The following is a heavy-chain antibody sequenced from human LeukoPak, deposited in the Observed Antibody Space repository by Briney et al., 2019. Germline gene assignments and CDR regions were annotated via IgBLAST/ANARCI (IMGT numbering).Heavy chain of an antibody. V-gene: IGHV4-59*01. J-gene: IGHJ4*02. CDR2: SYRSGGT. D-gene: IGHD6-19*01. Sequence: SETLSLTCTVSGGSISGYYWGWIRQPPGKGLEWIGYSYRSGGTNYNPYVRSRVSISLDTSKNQFSLQLRSVTAADTAVYFCARRYASGWSPTFDYWGQGILVTVST. CDR1: GGSISGYY. CDR3: ARRYASGWSPTFDY.